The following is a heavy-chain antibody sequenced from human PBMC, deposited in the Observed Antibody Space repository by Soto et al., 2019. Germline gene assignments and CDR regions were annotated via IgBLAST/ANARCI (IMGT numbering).Heavy chain of an antibody. CDR3: AKGRYSSGSNYFDY. D-gene: IGHD6-19*01. CDR1: EFTFSSFG. CDR2: ISYDGANR. J-gene: IGHJ4*02. Sequence: PGGSLRLSCAASEFTFSSFGMHWVRQAPGKGLEWVAVISYDGANRYYADSAKGRFTISRDNFKNTLYLQMHSLRVEDTAMYYCAKGRYSSGSNYFDYWGQGTPVTVSS. V-gene: IGHV3-30*18.